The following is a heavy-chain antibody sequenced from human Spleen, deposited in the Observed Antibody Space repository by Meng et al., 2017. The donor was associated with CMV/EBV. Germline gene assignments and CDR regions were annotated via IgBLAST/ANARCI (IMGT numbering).Heavy chain of an antibody. CDR2: ISYDGSKK. CDR1: GFTFTFYA. Sequence: GESLKISCATSGFTFTFYALHWVRQSPGKGLEWVAVISYDGSKKSYADSVKGRFTISRDNSKNTLYLQMNSLRAGNTAIYYCANTYTSSSDVTDYWGQGTLVTVSS. D-gene: IGHD6-6*01. J-gene: IGHJ4*02. V-gene: IGHV3-30-3*01. CDR3: ANTYTSSSDVTDY.